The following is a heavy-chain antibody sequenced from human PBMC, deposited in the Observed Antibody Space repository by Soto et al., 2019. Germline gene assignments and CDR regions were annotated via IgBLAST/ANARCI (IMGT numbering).Heavy chain of an antibody. Sequence: SETLSLTCTVSGGSISSSSYYWGWIRQPPGKGLEWIGSIYYSGSTYYNPSLKSRVTISVDTSKNQFSLKLSSVTAADTAVYYCARHRAKYSFPLDAFDIWGQGTMVTVSS. J-gene: IGHJ3*02. CDR3: ARHRAKYSFPLDAFDI. D-gene: IGHD6-6*01. V-gene: IGHV4-39*01. CDR2: IYYSGST. CDR1: GGSISSSSYY.